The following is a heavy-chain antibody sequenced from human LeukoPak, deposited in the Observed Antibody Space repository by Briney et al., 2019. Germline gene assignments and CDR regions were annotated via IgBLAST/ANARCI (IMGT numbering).Heavy chain of an antibody. J-gene: IGHJ5*02. CDR2: ISGDGGST. CDR3: AKDGYYYGSGSLSDP. V-gene: IGHV3-43*02. CDR1: GFTFDDYA. Sequence: GGSLRLSCAASGFTFDDYAMHWVRQAPGKGLEWVSLISGDGGSTYYADSVKGRFTISRDNSKNSLYLQMNSLRTEDTALYYCAKDGYYYGSGSLSDPWGQGTLVPVSS. D-gene: IGHD3-10*01.